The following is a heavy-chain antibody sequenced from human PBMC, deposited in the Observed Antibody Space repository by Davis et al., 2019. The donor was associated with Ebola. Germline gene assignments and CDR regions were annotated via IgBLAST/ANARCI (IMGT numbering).Heavy chain of an antibody. J-gene: IGHJ4*02. V-gene: IGHV3-30*18. CDR2: ISYDGSNK. CDR1: GFTFSSYG. D-gene: IGHD5-12*01. CDR3: AKGSNMVAISHYFDY. Sequence: GGSLRLSCAASGFTFSSYGMHWVRQAQGKGLEWVAVISYDGSNKYYADSVKGRFTISRDNSKNTLYLQMNSLRAEDTAVYYCAKGSNMVAISHYFDYWGQGTLVTVSS.